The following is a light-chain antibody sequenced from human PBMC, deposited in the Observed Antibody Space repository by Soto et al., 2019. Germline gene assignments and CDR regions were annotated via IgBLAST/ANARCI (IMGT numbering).Light chain of an antibody. J-gene: IGKJ5*01. Sequence: EILMTQSPATLSVSPGERATLSCRASQSVRSNLAWYQQKPGQAPRLLIYGASTRATDIPARFSGSGSGTEFTLTISSLQSEDFALYYCQQYNNWPPFTFGQGTRLEIK. CDR2: GAS. CDR3: QQYNNWPPFT. CDR1: QSVRSN. V-gene: IGKV3-15*01.